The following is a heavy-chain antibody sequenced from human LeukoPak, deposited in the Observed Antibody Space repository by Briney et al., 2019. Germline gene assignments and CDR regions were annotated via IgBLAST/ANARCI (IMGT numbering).Heavy chain of an antibody. CDR3: ARGQTGYCSGGSCFATDY. Sequence: GGFLRLSCAASGFTFSSYSMNWVHQAPGKGLEWVSSISSSSSYIYYADSVKGLFTISRDNAKNSLYLQMNSLRAEDTAVYYCARGQTGYCSGGSCFATDYWGQGTLVTVSS. CDR1: GFTFSSYS. V-gene: IGHV3-21*01. J-gene: IGHJ4*02. CDR2: ISSSSSYI. D-gene: IGHD2-15*01.